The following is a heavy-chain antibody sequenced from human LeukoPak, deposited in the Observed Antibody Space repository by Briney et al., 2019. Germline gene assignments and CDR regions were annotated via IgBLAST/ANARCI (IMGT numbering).Heavy chain of an antibody. D-gene: IGHD3-22*01. V-gene: IGHV3-53*01. CDR1: GFTVDSNY. CDR3: ARGDDSGYYDYFDY. J-gene: IGHJ4*02. CDR2: IYTGGNT. Sequence: GGSLRLSCAASGFTVDSNYLSWVRQAPGKGLEWVSTIYTGGNTYYAASVKGRFTISRDFSKNTVFLHMNSLRAEDTAMYYCARGDDSGYYDYFDYWGQGALVTASS.